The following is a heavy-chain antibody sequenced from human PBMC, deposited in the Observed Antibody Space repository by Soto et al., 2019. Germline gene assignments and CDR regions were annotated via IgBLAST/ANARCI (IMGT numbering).Heavy chain of an antibody. CDR1: GGTFSSYA. CDR3: ARAVVGPSADQNYYYYGMDV. D-gene: IGHD3-16*02. J-gene: IGHJ6*02. Sequence: SVKVSCKASGGTFSSYAISWVRQAPGQGLEWMGGIIPIFGTANYAQKFQGRVTITADESTSTAYMELSSLRSEDTAVYYCARAVVGPSADQNYYYYGMDVWGQGTTVTVSS. V-gene: IGHV1-69*13. CDR2: IIPIFGTA.